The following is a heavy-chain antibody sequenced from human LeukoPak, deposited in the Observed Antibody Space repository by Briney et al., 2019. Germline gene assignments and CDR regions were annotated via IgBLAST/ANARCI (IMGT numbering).Heavy chain of an antibody. CDR1: GFTFSSYG. V-gene: IGHV3-30*18. CDR2: ISYDGSNK. J-gene: IGHJ4*02. CDR3: AKEYRLVAVAGTSYFDY. D-gene: IGHD6-19*01. Sequence: GGSLRLSCAASGFTFSSYGMHWVRQAPGKGLERVAVISYDGSNKYYADSVKGRFTISRDNSKNTLYLQMNSLRAEDTAMYYCAKEYRLVAVAGTSYFDYWGQGTVVTVSS.